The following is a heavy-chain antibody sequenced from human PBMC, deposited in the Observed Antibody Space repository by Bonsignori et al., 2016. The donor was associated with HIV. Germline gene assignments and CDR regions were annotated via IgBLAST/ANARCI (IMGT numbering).Heavy chain of an antibody. D-gene: IGHD3-10*01. Sequence: WVRQAPGQGLEWLGGIVPILGISNYAQKFQGRVTITADESTSTAYMELNSLRADDTAVYYCARVRRYGSGSLTRTDDYWGQGTLVTVSS. J-gene: IGHJ4*01. CDR3: ARVRRYGSGSLTRTDDY. V-gene: IGHV1-69*10. CDR2: IVPILGIS.